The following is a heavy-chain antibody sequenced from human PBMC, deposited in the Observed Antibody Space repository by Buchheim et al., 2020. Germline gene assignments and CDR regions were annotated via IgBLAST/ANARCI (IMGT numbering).Heavy chain of an antibody. J-gene: IGHJ4*01. V-gene: IGHV3-23*04. CDR3: TKGNKGESRFDH. D-gene: IGHD1-26*01. Sequence: DVQMEESGGGLEQPGGSRRLSCAGFGFTFSSHIINWVRLPPGKGLEWVSGISGSGDRRSYADSVRGRFTISRDNSKNMVYLQMHNLRDEDTAVYFCTKGNKGESRFDHLGHGTL. CDR1: GFTFSSHI. CDR2: ISGSGDRR.